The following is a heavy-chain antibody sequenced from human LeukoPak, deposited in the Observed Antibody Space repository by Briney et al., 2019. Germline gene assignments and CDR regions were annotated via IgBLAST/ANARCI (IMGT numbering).Heavy chain of an antibody. D-gene: IGHD3-10*01. CDR1: GYTFTSYW. CDR3: VRSLPGTLLRGYGVDV. CDR2: IFPRDSDV. J-gene: IGHJ6*02. Sequence: AGESLKISCKTSGYTFTSYWIGWVRQTPGKGLECMGVIFPRDSDVRYSPSFQGQVTISADKSTNTASLHWGSLKASDSAMYYCVRSLPGTLLRGYGVDVWGPGTTVTVS. V-gene: IGHV5-51*01.